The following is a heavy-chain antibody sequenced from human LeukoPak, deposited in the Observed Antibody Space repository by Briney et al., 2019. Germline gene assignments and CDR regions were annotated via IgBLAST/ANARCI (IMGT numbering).Heavy chain of an antibody. CDR2: IYYSGST. Sequence: SETLPLTCTVSGGSISSHYWSWIRQPPGKGLEWIGYIYYSGSTNYNPSLKSRVTISVDTSKNQFSLKLSSVTAADTAVYYCARVDGGWGQGTLVTVSS. CDR1: GGSISSHY. J-gene: IGHJ4*02. V-gene: IGHV4-59*11. D-gene: IGHD3-10*01. CDR3: ARVDGG.